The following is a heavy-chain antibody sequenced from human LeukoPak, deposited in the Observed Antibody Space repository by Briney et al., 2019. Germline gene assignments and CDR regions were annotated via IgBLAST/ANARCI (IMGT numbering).Heavy chain of an antibody. J-gene: IGHJ4*02. CDR2: ISGSGGST. CDR1: GFTFSSYA. CDR3: AKVIVVPEYYFDY. Sequence: GGSLRPSCAASGFTFSSYAMSWVRQAPGKGLEWVSAISGSGGSTYYADSVKGRFTISRDNSKNTLYLQMNSLRAEDTAVYYCAKVIVVPEYYFDYWGQGTLVTVSS. V-gene: IGHV3-23*01. D-gene: IGHD2-2*01.